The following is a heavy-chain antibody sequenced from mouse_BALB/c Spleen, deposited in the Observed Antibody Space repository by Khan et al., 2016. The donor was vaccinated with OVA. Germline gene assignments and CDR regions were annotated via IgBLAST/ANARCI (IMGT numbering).Heavy chain of an antibody. CDR2: ISYSGST. CDR3: ARTARIKY. V-gene: IGHV3-2*02. J-gene: IGHJ2*01. D-gene: IGHD1-2*01. Sequence: EVQLKESGPGLVKPSQSLSLTCTVTGYSITSGYGWNWIRQFPGNKLEWMGYISYSGSTNYNPSLKSLISITRDTSKNQFFLQLNSVTTEDTATYYCARTARIKYWGQGTTLTVSS. CDR1: GYSITSGYG.